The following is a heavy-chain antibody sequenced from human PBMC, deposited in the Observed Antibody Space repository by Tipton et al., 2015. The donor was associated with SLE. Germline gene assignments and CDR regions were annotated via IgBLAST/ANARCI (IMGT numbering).Heavy chain of an antibody. CDR1: GFTFSTYW. J-gene: IGHJ4*02. Sequence: GSLRLSCAASGFTFSTYWLHWVRQAPGKGLVWVSRINSDGTSTNYADSVRGRFTISRDNAKNTLFLQMNSLRAEDTAVYYCAKETPWVGVFDSWGQGTRVPFSS. CDR2: INSDGTST. D-gene: IGHD1-26*01. CDR3: AKETPWVGVFDS. V-gene: IGHV3-74*01.